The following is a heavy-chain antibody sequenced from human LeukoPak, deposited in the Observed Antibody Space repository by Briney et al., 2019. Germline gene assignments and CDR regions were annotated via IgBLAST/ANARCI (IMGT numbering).Heavy chain of an antibody. D-gene: IGHD3-22*01. CDR3: ARGAFDYYDSSGLYYFDY. J-gene: IGHJ4*02. CDR1: GFSFNTYW. V-gene: IGHV3-7*03. Sequence: GGSLRLSCAASGFSFNTYWMSWVRQAPGKGLEWVANIKPDGGERYYVDSVKGRFTISRDNAKNSLSLQMNSLRAEDTAVYYCARGAFDYYDSSGLYYFDYWGQGTLVTVSS. CDR2: IKPDGGER.